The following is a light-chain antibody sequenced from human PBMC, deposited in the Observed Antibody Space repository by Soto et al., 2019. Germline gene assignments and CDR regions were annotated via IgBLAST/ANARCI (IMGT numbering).Light chain of an antibody. Sequence: APSLSKSPGERATLSCRASQSVSSYLAWYQQKPGQAPRLLIYDASNRATGLPARFSGSGSGTDFTLTISSLEPEDFAVYYCQQRSNWPITFGQGTRLEIK. CDR2: DAS. CDR1: QSVSSY. V-gene: IGKV3-11*01. CDR3: QQRSNWPIT. J-gene: IGKJ5*01.